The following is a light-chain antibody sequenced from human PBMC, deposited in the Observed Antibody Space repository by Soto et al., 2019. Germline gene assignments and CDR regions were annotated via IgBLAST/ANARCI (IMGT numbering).Light chain of an antibody. CDR2: DVS. Sequence: QSVLTQPASVSGSPGQSITISCTGTSSDVGAYNYVSWYQQHPGTAPKLMIYDVSNRPSGVSNRFSGSKYGNTASLTISGLQAEDEADYYCSSYTSISTPYVFGSGTKVTVL. CDR1: SSDVGAYNY. V-gene: IGLV2-14*01. J-gene: IGLJ1*01. CDR3: SSYTSISTPYV.